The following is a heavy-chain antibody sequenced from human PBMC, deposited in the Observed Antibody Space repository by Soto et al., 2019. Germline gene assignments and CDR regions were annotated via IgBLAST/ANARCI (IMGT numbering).Heavy chain of an antibody. V-gene: IGHV3-48*01. Sequence: PGGSLRLSCAASGFTFSSYSMNWVRQAPGKGLEWVSYISSSSSTIYYADSVKGRFTISRDNAKNSLYLQMNSLRAEDTAVYYCARGCSSTSCFSFLSSFDPWGQGTLVTVSS. CDR3: ARGCSSTSCFSFLSSFDP. CDR1: GFTFSSYS. CDR2: ISSSSSTI. J-gene: IGHJ5*02. D-gene: IGHD2-2*01.